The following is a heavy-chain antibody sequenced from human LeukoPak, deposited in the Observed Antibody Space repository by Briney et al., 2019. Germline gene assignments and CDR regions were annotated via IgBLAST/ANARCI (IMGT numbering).Heavy chain of an antibody. V-gene: IGHV5-10-1*01. CDR2: IDPTDPKT. J-gene: IGHJ6*02. CDR1: GYRFTTYW. Sequence: GESLKISCEGSGYRFTTYWITWVCQMPGKGLEWMGRIDPTDPKTNYSPSFQGHVTISVDKSINTAYLQWSGLKASDTAMYYWARDHYNGLDVWGQGTTVTVSS. D-gene: IGHD1-14*01. CDR3: ARDHYNGLDV.